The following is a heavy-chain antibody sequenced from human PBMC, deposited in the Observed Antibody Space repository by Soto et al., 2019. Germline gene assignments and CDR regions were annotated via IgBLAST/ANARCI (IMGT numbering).Heavy chain of an antibody. CDR1: GFTVSSYA. D-gene: IGHD6-19*01. Sequence: GGSLRLSCAASGFTVSSYAMSWVRQAPGKGLEWVSAISGSGGSTYYADSGKGRFTISRDNSKNTLYLQMNSLRAEDTAVYYCAKRFPNRYSSGWLFDYWGQGTLVTVSS. V-gene: IGHV3-23*01. CDR2: ISGSGGST. J-gene: IGHJ4*02. CDR3: AKRFPNRYSSGWLFDY.